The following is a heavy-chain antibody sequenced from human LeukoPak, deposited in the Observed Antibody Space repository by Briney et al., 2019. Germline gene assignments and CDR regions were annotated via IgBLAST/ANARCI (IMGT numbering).Heavy chain of an antibody. J-gene: IGHJ5*02. CDR1: GGSFSGYY. CDR2: INHSGST. Sequence: SETLSLTCAVYGGSFSGYYWSRIRQPPGKGLEWIGEINHSGSTNYNPSLKSRVTISVDTSKNQFSLKLSSVTAADTAVYYCARVDGITIFGVVPGGNWFDPWGQGTLVTVSS. D-gene: IGHD3-3*01. V-gene: IGHV4-34*01. CDR3: ARVDGITIFGVVPGGNWFDP.